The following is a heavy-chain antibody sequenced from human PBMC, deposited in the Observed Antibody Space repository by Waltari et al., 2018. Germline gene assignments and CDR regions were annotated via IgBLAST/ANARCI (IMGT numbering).Heavy chain of an antibody. Sequence: QVQLQQWGAGLLKPSETLSLTCAVYGGSFSGCYWSWIRQPPGKGLEWIGEINHSGRTNYNPSLKSRVTISVDTSKNQFSLKLSSVTAADTAVYYCARGRNFWSGYHDYWGQGTLVTVSS. CDR3: ARGRNFWSGYHDY. J-gene: IGHJ4*02. CDR1: GGSFSGCY. V-gene: IGHV4-34*01. CDR2: INHSGRT. D-gene: IGHD3-3*01.